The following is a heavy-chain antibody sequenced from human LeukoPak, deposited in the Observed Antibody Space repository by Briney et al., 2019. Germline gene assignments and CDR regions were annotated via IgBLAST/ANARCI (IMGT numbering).Heavy chain of an antibody. V-gene: IGHV6-1*01. CDR3: ARERVQQLAPNYYYYDGMDV. D-gene: IGHD6-13*01. J-gene: IGHJ6*02. CDR2: TYYRSKWYN. Sequence: SQTLSLTCAISGDSVSSNSAAWNWIRQSPSRGLEWLGSTYYRSKWYNDYAVSVKSRITINPDTSKNQFSLQLNSVTPEDTAVYYCARERVQQLAPNYYYYDGMDVWGQGTTVTVSS. CDR1: GDSVSSNSAA.